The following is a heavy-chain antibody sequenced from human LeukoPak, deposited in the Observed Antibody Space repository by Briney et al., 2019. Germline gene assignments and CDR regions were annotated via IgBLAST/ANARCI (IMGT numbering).Heavy chain of an antibody. J-gene: IGHJ4*02. CDR1: GFTFSSYA. CDR3: ARGVTAVAGIDY. D-gene: IGHD6-19*01. V-gene: IGHV3-30*04. Sequence: GGSPRLSCAASGFTFSSYAMHWVRQAPGKGLEWVAVISYDGSNKYYADSVKGRFTISRDNSKNTLYLQMNSLRAEDTAVYYCARGVTAVAGIDYWGQGTLVTVSS. CDR2: ISYDGSNK.